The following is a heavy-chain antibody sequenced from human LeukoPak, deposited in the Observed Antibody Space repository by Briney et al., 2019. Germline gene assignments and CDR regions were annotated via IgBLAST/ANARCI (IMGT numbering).Heavy chain of an antibody. CDR3: AGVTVATGEY. CDR2: INHSGST. CDR1: GGSFSGYY. D-gene: IGHD5-12*01. J-gene: IGHJ4*02. V-gene: IGHV4-34*01. Sequence: SETLSLTCAVYGGSFSGYYWSWIRQPPGKGLEWIGEINHSGSTNYNPSLKSPVTTSVDTSKNQFSLKLSSVTAADTAVYYCAGVTVATGEYWGQGTLVTVSS.